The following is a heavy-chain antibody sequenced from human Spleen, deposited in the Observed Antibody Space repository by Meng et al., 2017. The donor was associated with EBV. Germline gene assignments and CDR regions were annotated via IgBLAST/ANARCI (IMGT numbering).Heavy chain of an antibody. CDR2: IIPIFGTA. V-gene: IGHV1-69*06. CDR1: GATFSSVA. D-gene: IGHD3-16*01. Sequence: QVLPLPAWVGMKKPGSPVKDSCKASGATFSSVAISSVRQAPGQGLEWMGGIIPIFGTANDAQKFQGRVTITADKSTSTAYMELSSLRSEDTAVYYCAREGGEIPRVFDPWGQGTLVTVSS. CDR3: AREGGEIPRVFDP. J-gene: IGHJ5*02.